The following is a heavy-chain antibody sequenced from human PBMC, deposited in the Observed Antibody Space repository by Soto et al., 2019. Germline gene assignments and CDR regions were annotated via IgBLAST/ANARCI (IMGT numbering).Heavy chain of an antibody. CDR3: ARHHGPTTSEKWFDP. D-gene: IGHD5-12*01. V-gene: IGHV1-18*01. J-gene: IGHJ5*02. CDR2: ISTYSGDT. Sequence: QVHLVQSGVEVKTPGASVKVSCQASGYTFFTYDISWVRQAPGQGLEWMGWISTYSGDTKYAQKFQDRVTMTTDTSTTTAYLELRSLRSDDTAVYYCARHHGPTTSEKWFDPWGQGTLVTVSS. CDR1: GYTFFTYD.